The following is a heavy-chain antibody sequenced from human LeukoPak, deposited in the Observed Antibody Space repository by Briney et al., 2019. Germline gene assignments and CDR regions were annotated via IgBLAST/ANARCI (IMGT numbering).Heavy chain of an antibody. J-gene: IGHJ4*02. V-gene: IGHV3-30*18. Sequence: PGGSLRLSCAASGLTFSGYDMHWVRQAPGKGLEWVAVISYDGSNKYYADSVKGRFTISRDNSKNTLYLQMNSLRAEDTAVYYCAKEEGYSSGGSCYYGHWGQGTLVTVSS. CDR3: AKEEGYSSGGSCYYGH. D-gene: IGHD2-15*01. CDR1: GLTFSGYD. CDR2: ISYDGSNK.